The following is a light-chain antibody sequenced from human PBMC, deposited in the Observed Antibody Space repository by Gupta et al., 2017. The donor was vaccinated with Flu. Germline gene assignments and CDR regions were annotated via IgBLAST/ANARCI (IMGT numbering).Light chain of an antibody. J-gene: IGKJ2*02. V-gene: IGKV3-11*01. CDR2: NAS. Sequence: EIVLTPAPATLPLSQVERATLSCRSSQSISSHLAGYQPKPGQAPRLLIYNASNRATGTPSRFSGSGAGTDFTLTISSLEPEDFAVYYCQQRDNWPPAGTFGQGTKLEIK. CDR3: QQRDNWPPAGT. CDR1: QSISSH.